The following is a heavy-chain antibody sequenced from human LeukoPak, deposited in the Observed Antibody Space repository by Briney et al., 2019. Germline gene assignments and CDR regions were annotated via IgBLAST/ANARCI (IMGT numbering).Heavy chain of an antibody. CDR2: IYSNGHI. V-gene: IGHV4-39*01. Sequence: SETLSLTCSVSSDSITSSSYLWVWVRQPPGKGLEWIGDIYSNGHISYDPSLKSRAAISVDTSKNQFSLNLSSVTAADTAVYYCARRHYGSGNIDSWGQGTLVTVSS. J-gene: IGHJ4*02. CDR3: ARRHYGSGNIDS. D-gene: IGHD3-10*01. CDR1: SDSITSSSYL.